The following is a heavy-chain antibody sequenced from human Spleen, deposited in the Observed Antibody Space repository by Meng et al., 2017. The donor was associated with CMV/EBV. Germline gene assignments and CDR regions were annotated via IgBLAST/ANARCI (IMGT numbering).Heavy chain of an antibody. J-gene: IGHJ4*02. CDR3: AREGKGLGPYYFDY. CDR2: ISSSSSYI. V-gene: IGHV3-21*01. D-gene: IGHD2-15*01. CDR1: GFTFSSYG. Sequence: GGSLRLSCAASGFTFSSYGMNWVRQAPGKGLEWVSSISSSSSYIYYADSVKGRFTISRDNAKNSLYLQMNSLRAEDTAVYYCAREGKGLGPYYFDYWGQGTLVTVSS.